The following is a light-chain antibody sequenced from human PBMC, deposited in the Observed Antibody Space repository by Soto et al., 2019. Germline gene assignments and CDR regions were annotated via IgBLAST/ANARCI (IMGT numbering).Light chain of an antibody. CDR3: QQYGSSPLIT. J-gene: IGKJ5*01. Sequence: EIVLTQSPGTLSLSPGERATLSCSASQSVSSSYLAWYQQKPGQAPRLLIYGASSRATGIPDRFSGSGSGTDFTLTISRLEPEDFAVYYCQQYGSSPLITFGQGTRLEI. CDR2: GAS. V-gene: IGKV3-20*01. CDR1: QSVSSSY.